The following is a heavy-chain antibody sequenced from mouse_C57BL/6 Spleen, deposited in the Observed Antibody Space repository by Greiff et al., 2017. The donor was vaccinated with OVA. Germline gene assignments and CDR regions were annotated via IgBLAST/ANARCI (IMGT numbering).Heavy chain of an antibody. Sequence: VQLQQSGAELVRPGASVTLSCKASGYTFTDYEMHWVKQTPVHGLEWIGAIDPETGGTAYNQKFKGKAILTADKSSSTAYMELRSLTSEDSAVYYCTSLYGSSYFDVWGTGTTVTVSS. CDR3: TSLYGSSYFDV. CDR1: GYTFTDYE. J-gene: IGHJ1*03. CDR2: IDPETGGT. V-gene: IGHV1-15*01. D-gene: IGHD1-1*01.